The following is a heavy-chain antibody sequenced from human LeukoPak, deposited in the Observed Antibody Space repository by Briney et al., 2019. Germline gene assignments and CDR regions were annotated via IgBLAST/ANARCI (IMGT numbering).Heavy chain of an antibody. D-gene: IGHD2-2*01. Sequence: SVKVSCTASGGTFSSYAISWVRQAPGQGLEWMGGIIPIFGTANYAQKFQGRVTITADESTSTAYMELSSLRSEDTAVYYCARPHCSSTSCYEGYYYYYGMDVWGQGTTVTVSS. V-gene: IGHV1-69*13. CDR1: GGTFSSYA. CDR3: ARPHCSSTSCYEGYYYYYGMDV. J-gene: IGHJ6*02. CDR2: IIPIFGTA.